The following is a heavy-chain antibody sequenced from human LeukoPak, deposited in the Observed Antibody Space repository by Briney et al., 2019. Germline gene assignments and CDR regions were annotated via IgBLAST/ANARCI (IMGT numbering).Heavy chain of an antibody. Sequence: PGTLSLTCAVPGAALIRTNGWSGARQPPGKGLEYTREIYHGGNTNYKPSLRSRVTFSGDTSKNQFSLKLSSVTAADTAVYYCARDRRAYSSGWYEGYNWYDPWGQGTLVTVSS. J-gene: IGHJ5*02. D-gene: IGHD6-19*01. CDR3: ARDRRAYSSGWYEGYNWYDP. V-gene: IGHV4-4*03. CDR2: IYHGGNT. CDR1: GAALIRTNG.